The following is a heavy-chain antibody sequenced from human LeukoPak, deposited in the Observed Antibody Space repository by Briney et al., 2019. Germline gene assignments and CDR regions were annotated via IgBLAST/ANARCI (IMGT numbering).Heavy chain of an antibody. J-gene: IGHJ5*02. V-gene: IGHV1-69*01. CDR2: IIPIFGTA. Sequence: ASVKVSCKASGGTFSSYAISWVRQAPGQGLEWMGGIIPIFGTANYAQTFQGRVTITADESTSTAYMELSSLRSEDTAVYYCARDLAATGWFDPWGQGTLVTVSS. D-gene: IGHD2-15*01. CDR3: ARDLAATGWFDP. CDR1: GGTFSSYA.